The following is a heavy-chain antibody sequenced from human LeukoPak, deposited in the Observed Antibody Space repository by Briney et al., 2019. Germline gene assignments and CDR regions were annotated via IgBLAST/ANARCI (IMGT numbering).Heavy chain of an antibody. CDR3: ARAVAGPPYGMDV. D-gene: IGHD6-19*01. CDR1: GGSISSYY. CDR2: IHTSGST. J-gene: IGHJ6*02. V-gene: IGHV4-4*07. Sequence: SETLSLTCTVSGGSISSYYWSWIRQPPGEGLEWIGRIHTSGSTNYNPSLKSRVTMSVDTSKNQFSLKLSSVTAADTAVYYCARAVAGPPYGMDVWGQGTTVTVSS.